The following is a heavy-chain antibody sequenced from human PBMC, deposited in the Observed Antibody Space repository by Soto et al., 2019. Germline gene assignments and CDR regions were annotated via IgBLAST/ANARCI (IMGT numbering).Heavy chain of an antibody. CDR2: ISGSGGST. Sequence: GGSLRLSCAASGFTFSSYAMSWVRQAPGKGLEWVSAISGSGGSTYYADSVKGRFTISRDNSKNTLYLQMNSLRAEDTAVYYCAKSAAAGTDRPLYFDYWGQGTLVTVSS. D-gene: IGHD6-13*01. J-gene: IGHJ4*02. CDR1: GFTFSSYA. V-gene: IGHV3-23*01. CDR3: AKSAAAGTDRPLYFDY.